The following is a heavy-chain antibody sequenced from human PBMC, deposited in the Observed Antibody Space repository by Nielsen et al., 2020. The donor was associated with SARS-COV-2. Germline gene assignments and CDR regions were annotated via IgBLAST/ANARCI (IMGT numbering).Heavy chain of an antibody. J-gene: IGHJ5*02. Sequence: GGSLRLSCAASGFNFRTYEMTWVRQAPGKGLEWISYISGSGLTIYYADSVKGRFTISRDNAKNSVYLQMDSLRAEDTAMYFCARVASSWSTISYFGPWGQGTLVTVSS. V-gene: IGHV3-48*03. D-gene: IGHD3-9*01. CDR2: ISGSGLTI. CDR1: GFNFRTYE. CDR3: ARVASSWSTISYFGP.